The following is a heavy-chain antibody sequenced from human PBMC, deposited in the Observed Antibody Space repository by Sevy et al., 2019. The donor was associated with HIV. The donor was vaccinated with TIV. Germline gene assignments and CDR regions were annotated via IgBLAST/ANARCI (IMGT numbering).Heavy chain of an antibody. D-gene: IGHD3-22*01. CDR3: AKDLIAMLVVFNFPLLGHGIDV. CDR2: TRYDGSNT. Sequence: GGSLRLSCAASGFIFRNHGMHWVRQAPGKGLEWVAFTRYDGSNTYYADSVKGRLTISRENSKNTRYLQLNSLGLEDKAVYYCAKDLIAMLVVFNFPLLGHGIDVWGQGTTVTVSS. V-gene: IGHV3-30*02. J-gene: IGHJ6*02. CDR1: GFIFRNHG.